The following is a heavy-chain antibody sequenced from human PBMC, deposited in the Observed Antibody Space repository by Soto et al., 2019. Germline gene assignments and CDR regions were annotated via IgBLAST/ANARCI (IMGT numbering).Heavy chain of an antibody. J-gene: IGHJ4*02. CDR3: ANGPSAGWTFDY. Sequence: SETLSLTCTVSGVPINSATNFWNSIRQQPGKGPEWIGYISYTGTSYYNPYLKSRISISVDTSKNQFALTLSSVTVAVTAVYYCANGPSAGWTFDYWDLGTGVTVSS. CDR2: ISYTGTS. V-gene: IGHV4-31*03. CDR1: GVPINSATNF. D-gene: IGHD6-19*01.